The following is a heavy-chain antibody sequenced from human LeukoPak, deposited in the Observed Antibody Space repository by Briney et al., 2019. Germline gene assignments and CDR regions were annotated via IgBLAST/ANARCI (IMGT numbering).Heavy chain of an antibody. V-gene: IGHV1-18*01. J-gene: IGHJ4*02. CDR1: GYTFISYG. D-gene: IGHD6-13*01. CDR3: AREGGCSSWPIDY. Sequence: ASGKVSCHASGYTFISYGICLVRQVPGQGPGWVGWISAYNGNTNYANKLQGRVTMTTGTSTRTAYMELRSLRSDDTAVYYCAREGGCSSWPIDYWGQGTLVTVSS. CDR2: ISAYNGNT.